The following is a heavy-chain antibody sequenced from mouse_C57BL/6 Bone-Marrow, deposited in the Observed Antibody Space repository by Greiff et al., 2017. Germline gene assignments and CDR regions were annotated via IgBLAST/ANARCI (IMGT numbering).Heavy chain of an antibody. V-gene: IGHV1-69*01. CDR1: GYTFTSYW. D-gene: IGHD2-4*01. CDR3: ARDDDYDEGWYFDV. Sequence: QVHVKQPGAELVMPGASVKLSCKASGYTFTSYWMHWVKQRPGQGLEWIGEIDPSDSYTNYNQKFKGKSTLTVDKSSSTAYMQLSSLTSEDSAVYYCARDDDYDEGWYFDVWGTGTTVTGSS. J-gene: IGHJ1*03. CDR2: IDPSDSYT.